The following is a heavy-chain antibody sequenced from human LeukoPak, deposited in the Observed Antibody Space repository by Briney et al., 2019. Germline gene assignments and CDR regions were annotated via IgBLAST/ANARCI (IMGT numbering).Heavy chain of an antibody. Sequence: SETLSLTCTVSGGSIRSSYYYWGWIRQPPGKGLEWIGYIYYSGSTFYNPSLKSRVIISVDTSKNQFSLKLSSVTAADTAVYYCARESRPTFYYDSSGYYPDYWGQGTLVTVSS. CDR3: ARESRPTFYYDSSGYYPDY. J-gene: IGHJ4*02. V-gene: IGHV4-30-4*08. CDR2: IYYSGST. CDR1: GGSIRSSYYY. D-gene: IGHD3-22*01.